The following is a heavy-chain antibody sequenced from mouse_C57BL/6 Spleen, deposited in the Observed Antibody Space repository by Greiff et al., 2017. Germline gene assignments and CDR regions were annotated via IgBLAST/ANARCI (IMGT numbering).Heavy chain of an antibody. CDR2: IDPSDSET. J-gene: IGHJ2*01. V-gene: IGHV1-52*01. Sequence: QVQLQQPGAELVRPGSSVKLSCKASGYTFTSYWMHWVKQRPIQGLEWIGNIDPSDSETHYNQKFKDKATLTVDKSSSTAYMQLSSLTSEDSAVYYCAIGNNWGPYDFDYWGQGTTLTVSS. CDR3: AIGNNWGPYDFDY. D-gene: IGHD4-1*01. CDR1: GYTFTSYW.